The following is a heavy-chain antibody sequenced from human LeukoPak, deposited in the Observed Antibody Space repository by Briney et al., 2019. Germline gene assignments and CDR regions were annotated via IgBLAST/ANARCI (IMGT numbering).Heavy chain of an antibody. CDR2: IMPLFGTA. CDR1: GGTFNSSA. D-gene: IGHD4-17*01. CDR3: ARDVHGDYGSGWFDP. J-gene: IGHJ5*02. Sequence: ASVKVSCKTSGGTFNSSAISWVRQAPGQGLEWLGGIMPLFGTAGYAQKFQGRVTITKDESTRTVYLELTSLTSDDTAVYYCARDVHGDYGSGWFDPWGQGTLVSVSS. V-gene: IGHV1-69*05.